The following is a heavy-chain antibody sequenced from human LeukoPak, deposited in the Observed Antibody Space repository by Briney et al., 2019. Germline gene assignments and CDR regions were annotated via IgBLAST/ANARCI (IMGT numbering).Heavy chain of an antibody. CDR2: IIPIFGTA. CDR3: ARDPYDYVWGSYRGFDY. D-gene: IGHD3-16*02. J-gene: IGHJ4*02. V-gene: IGHV1-69*05. CDR1: GGTYSSYA. Sequence: RASVKVSCKASGGTYSSYAISWVRQAPGQGLEWMGRIIPIFGTANYAQKFQGRVTITTDESTSTAYMELSSLRSEDTAVYYCARDPYDYVWGSYRGFDYWGQGTLVTVSS.